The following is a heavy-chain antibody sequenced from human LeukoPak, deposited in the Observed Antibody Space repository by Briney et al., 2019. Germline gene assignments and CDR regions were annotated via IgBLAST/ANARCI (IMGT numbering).Heavy chain of an antibody. D-gene: IGHD3-10*01. CDR3: ARGWGVFDY. Sequence: GGSLRLSCAASGFTFSSYAISWVRQAPGKGLEWVSVIYSGGSTFYADSVKGRFTISRDNSKNTLYLQMNSLRVEDTAIYYCARGWGVFDYWGQGTLVTVSS. CDR1: GFTFSSYA. CDR2: IYSGGST. V-gene: IGHV3-23*03. J-gene: IGHJ4*02.